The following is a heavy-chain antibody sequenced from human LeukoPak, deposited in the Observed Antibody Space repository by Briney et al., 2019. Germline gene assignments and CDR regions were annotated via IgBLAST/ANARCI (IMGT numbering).Heavy chain of an antibody. CDR1: GFTFSSYA. Sequence: GGSLRLSCAASGFTFSSYAMSWVRQAPGKGLEWVSAISGSGGSTYYADSVKGRFTISRDNSKNTLYLQMNSLRAEDTAVYYCAKASRDIVVVPAATLSDWGQGTLVTVSS. CDR3: AKASRDIVVVPAATLSD. V-gene: IGHV3-23*01. CDR2: ISGSGGST. J-gene: IGHJ4*02. D-gene: IGHD2-2*01.